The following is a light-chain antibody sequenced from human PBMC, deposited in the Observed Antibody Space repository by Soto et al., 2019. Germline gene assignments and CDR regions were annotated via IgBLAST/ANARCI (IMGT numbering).Light chain of an antibody. CDR3: CSYAGSYTYV. CDR1: SSDVGGYKY. J-gene: IGLJ1*01. Sequence: QSVLPQPRSVSGSPGQSVTISCTGTSSDVGGYKYVCWYQQHPGKAPKLMIYDVSKRPSGAPDRFSGSKSGNTASLTISGLQAEDEADYYCCSYAGSYTYVFGIGTKVNV. V-gene: IGLV2-11*01. CDR2: DVS.